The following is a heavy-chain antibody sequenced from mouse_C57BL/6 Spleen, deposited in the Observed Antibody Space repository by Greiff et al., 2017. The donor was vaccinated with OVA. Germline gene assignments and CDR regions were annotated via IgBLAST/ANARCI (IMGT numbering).Heavy chain of an antibody. CDR2: IDPSDSET. J-gene: IGHJ1*03. CDR1: GYTFTSYW. Sequence: VQLQQSGAELVRPGSSVKLSCKASGYTFTSYWMHWVKQRPIQGLEWIGNIDPSDSETHYNQKFKDKATLTVDKSSSTAYMQLSSLTSEDSAVYYCARGNYYDYDLYWYFDVWGTGTTVTVSS. D-gene: IGHD2-4*01. CDR3: ARGNYYDYDLYWYFDV. V-gene: IGHV1-52*01.